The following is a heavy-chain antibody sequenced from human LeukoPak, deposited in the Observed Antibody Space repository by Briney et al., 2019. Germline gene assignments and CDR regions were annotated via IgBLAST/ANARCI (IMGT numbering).Heavy chain of an antibody. Sequence: PGGSLRLSCAASGFTFDDYAMHWVRQAPGKGLEWVSGISWNSGSIGYADSVKGRFTISRDNSKNTLYLQMNSLRAEDTAVYYCAKVCLGGGSCYWGQGTLVTVSS. CDR3: AKVCLGGGSCY. CDR1: GFTFDDYA. CDR2: ISWNSGSI. J-gene: IGHJ4*02. D-gene: IGHD2-15*01. V-gene: IGHV3-9*01.